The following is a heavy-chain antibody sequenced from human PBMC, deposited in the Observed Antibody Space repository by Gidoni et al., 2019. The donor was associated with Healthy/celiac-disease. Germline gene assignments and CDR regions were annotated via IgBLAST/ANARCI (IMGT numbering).Heavy chain of an antibody. J-gene: IGHJ4*02. V-gene: IGHV1-24*01. Sequence: QVQLVQSGAEVKKPGASVKVSCKVSGYTLTDLSMHWVRQAPGKGLEWMGGFDPEDGETIYAQKFQGRVTMTEDTSTDTAYMELSSLRSEDTAVYYCATTFFMTTVTGREVKNFDYWGQGTLVTVSS. CDR1: GYTLTDLS. D-gene: IGHD4-17*01. CDR3: ATTFFMTTVTGREVKNFDY. CDR2: FDPEDGET.